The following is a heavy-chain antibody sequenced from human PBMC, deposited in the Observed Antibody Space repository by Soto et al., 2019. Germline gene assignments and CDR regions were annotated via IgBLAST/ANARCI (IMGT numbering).Heavy chain of an antibody. D-gene: IGHD6-19*01. J-gene: IGHJ4*02. Sequence: EVPLLESGGGLVQPGGSLRLSCAASGFTFSSYAMNWVRPAPGKGLEWVSVISGSGGSTYYADSVKGRFTISRDNSKNTLYLQMNSLRAEDTAVYYCASRSSGWYFDYWGQGTLVTVSS. CDR2: ISGSGGST. V-gene: IGHV3-23*01. CDR3: ASRSSGWYFDY. CDR1: GFTFSSYA.